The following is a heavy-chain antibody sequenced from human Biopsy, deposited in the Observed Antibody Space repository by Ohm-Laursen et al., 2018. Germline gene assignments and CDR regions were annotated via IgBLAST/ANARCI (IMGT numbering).Heavy chain of an antibody. CDR2: IHHSGST. CDR3: ARMDCSGGSCHYYSYGMDV. D-gene: IGHD2-15*01. J-gene: IGHJ6*02. V-gene: IGHV4-4*09. CDR1: GGSFTGHY. Sequence: SDTLSLTCTVSGGSFTGHYWTWIRQPPGKGLECIGNIHHSGSTNYNPSLKSRLTISVDTSKNQFSLKMSSVTAADTVVYYCARMDCSGGSCHYYSYGMDVWGQGTTVTVSS.